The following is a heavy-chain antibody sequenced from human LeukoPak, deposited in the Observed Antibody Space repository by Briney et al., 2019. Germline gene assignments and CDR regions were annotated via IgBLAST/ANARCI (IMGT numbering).Heavy chain of an antibody. J-gene: IGHJ6*03. V-gene: IGHV1-18*01. D-gene: IGHD4-11*01. Sequence: ASVKVSCKASGYTFTSYGISWVRQAPGQGLEWMGWISAYNGNTNYAQKLQGRVTMTTDTSTSTAYMELRSLRSDDTAVYYCARAGGLHSAYYYYYYYTDVWGKGTTVTVSS. CDR1: GYTFTSYG. CDR2: ISAYNGNT. CDR3: ARAGGLHSAYYYYYYYTDV.